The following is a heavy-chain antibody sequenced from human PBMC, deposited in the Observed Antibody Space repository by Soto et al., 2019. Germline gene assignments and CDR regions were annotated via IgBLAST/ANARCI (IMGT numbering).Heavy chain of an antibody. CDR2: INPSGGST. CDR1: GYTFTSYY. CDR3: ARGRSLSATIFGVVIDFDY. Sequence: ASVKVSCKASGYTFTSYYMHWVRQAPGQGLEWMGIINPSGGSTSYAQKFQGRVTMTRDTSTSTVYMELSSLRSEDTAVYYCARGRSLSATIFGVVIDFDYWGQGTLVTVSS. D-gene: IGHD3-3*01. J-gene: IGHJ4*02. V-gene: IGHV1-46*01.